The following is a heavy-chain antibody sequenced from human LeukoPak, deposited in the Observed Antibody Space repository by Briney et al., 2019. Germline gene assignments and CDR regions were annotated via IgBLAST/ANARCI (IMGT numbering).Heavy chain of an antibody. Sequence: GGSLRLSCAASGFTFSSYSMNWVRQAPGKGLEWVSSISSSSSYIYYADSVKGRFTISRDNAKNSLYLQMNSLRAEDTAVYYCARGVVGYGFDYWGQGTLATVSS. V-gene: IGHV3-21*01. J-gene: IGHJ4*02. D-gene: IGHD5-12*01. CDR2: ISSSSSYI. CDR3: ARGVVGYGFDY. CDR1: GFTFSSYS.